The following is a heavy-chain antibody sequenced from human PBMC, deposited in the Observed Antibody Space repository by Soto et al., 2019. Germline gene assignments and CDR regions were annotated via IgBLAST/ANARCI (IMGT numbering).Heavy chain of an antibody. CDR3: AWGDRFWTGLGH. J-gene: IGHJ4*02. V-gene: IGHV1-3*01. CDR2: IIAGNGNT. D-gene: IGHD3-16*01. CDR1: GYTSTNNA. Sequence: GASVKVSCKASGYTSTNNAIHWVRQAPGQRLEWMGWIIAGNGNTRYSQKFQGRVTITRDTSASTAYMGLSSLRPEDTAVYFCAWGDRFWTGLGHWGQGTLVTVSS.